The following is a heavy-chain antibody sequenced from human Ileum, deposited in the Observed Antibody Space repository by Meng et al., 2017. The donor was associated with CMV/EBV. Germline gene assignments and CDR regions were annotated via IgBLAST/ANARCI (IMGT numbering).Heavy chain of an antibody. J-gene: IGHJ4*02. CDR3: ARVRDYYESSGYIDN. D-gene: IGHD3-22*01. Sequence: SETLSLTCSVSGASVSTASYYWTWIRQPPGKGPEWIGYIYYSGNTRDNPSLKSRVTISVDTPKNQFSLRLSSVTAADTAVYYCARVRDYYESSGYIDNWGQGVLVTVSS. CDR2: IYYSGNT. CDR1: GASVSTASYY. V-gene: IGHV4-61*01.